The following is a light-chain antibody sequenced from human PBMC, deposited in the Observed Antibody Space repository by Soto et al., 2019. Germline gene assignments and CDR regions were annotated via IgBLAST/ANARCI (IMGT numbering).Light chain of an antibody. Sequence: DIQMTQSPFSLSASVVDRVTITCRASRSISFFLNWYQQKPGGAPKLLIYSASTLQTGVPSRFSGSGSGTDFTLSISSLQPEDSATYYCQQGYGTPFTFGQGTRLEI. CDR1: RSISFF. CDR2: SAS. V-gene: IGKV1-39*01. J-gene: IGKJ5*01. CDR3: QQGYGTPFT.